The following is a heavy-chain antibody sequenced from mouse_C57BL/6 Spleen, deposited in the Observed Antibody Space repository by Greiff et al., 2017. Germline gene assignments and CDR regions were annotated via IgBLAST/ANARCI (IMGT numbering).Heavy chain of an antibody. CDR3: ARWDYYGSSPWFAY. CDR1: GYTFTSYD. CDR2: IYPRDGST. Sequence: QVQLQQSGPELVKPGASVKLSCKASGYTFTSYDINWVKQRPGQGLEWIGWIYPRDGSTKYNEKFKGKATLTVDTSSSTAYMELHSLTSEDSAVYFCARWDYYGSSPWFAYWGQGTLVTVSA. D-gene: IGHD1-1*01. V-gene: IGHV1-85*01. J-gene: IGHJ3*01.